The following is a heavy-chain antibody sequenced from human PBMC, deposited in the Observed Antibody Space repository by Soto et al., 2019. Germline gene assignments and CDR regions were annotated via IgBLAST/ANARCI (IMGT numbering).Heavy chain of an antibody. J-gene: IGHJ3*02. CDR2: ISGSGGST. CDR1: GFTFSSYA. D-gene: IGHD5-12*01. CDR3: ASADIVAPKGGAFDI. V-gene: IGHV3-23*01. Sequence: GGSLRLSCAASGFTFSSYAMSWVRQAPGKGLEWVSAISGSGGSTYYADSVKGRFTISRDNSKNTLYLQMNSLRAEDTAVYYCASADIVAPKGGAFDIWGQGTMVTVSS.